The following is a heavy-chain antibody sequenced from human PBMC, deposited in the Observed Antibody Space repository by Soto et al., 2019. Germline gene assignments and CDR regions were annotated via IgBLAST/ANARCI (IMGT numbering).Heavy chain of an antibody. CDR3: AKETLKDDFWSGYSDY. Sequence: RGSLRLSCAASGFTFSSYAMSWVRQAPGKGLEWVSAISGSGGSTYYADSVKGRFTISRDNSKNTLYLQMNSLRAEDTAVYYCAKETLKDDFWSGYSDYWGQGTLVTVSS. CDR2: ISGSGGST. D-gene: IGHD3-3*01. J-gene: IGHJ4*02. CDR1: GFTFSSYA. V-gene: IGHV3-23*01.